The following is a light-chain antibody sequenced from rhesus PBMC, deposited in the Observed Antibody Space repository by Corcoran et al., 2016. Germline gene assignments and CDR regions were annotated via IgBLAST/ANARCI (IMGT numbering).Light chain of an antibody. J-gene: IGKJ4*01. Sequence: DIQMTQSPSSLSASVGDTVTITCRASQGISSYLNWFQQKPGKAPKLLINTASSLESGVPSRFSGTGSGTDLTLTISSLQPEDFATYYCQQHNTYPLTFGGGTKVEIK. CDR3: QQHNTYPLT. CDR1: QGISSY. CDR2: TAS. V-gene: IGKV1-28*02.